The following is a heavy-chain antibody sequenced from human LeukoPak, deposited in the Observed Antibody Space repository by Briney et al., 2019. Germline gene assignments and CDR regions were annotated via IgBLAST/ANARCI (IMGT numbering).Heavy chain of an antibody. CDR2: RYNSGTT. V-gene: IGHV4-59*01. CDR3: ARGWDSGYNFYGMDV. Sequence: SETLSLTCTVSGGSISGYYWGWIRQSPGKGLEWIGNRYNSGTTSYNPSLKSRVIISVDTSKNQFSLKLSSVTAADTAVYYCARGWDSGYNFYGMDVWGQGNAVIVSS. J-gene: IGHJ6*02. CDR1: GGSISGYY. D-gene: IGHD1-26*01.